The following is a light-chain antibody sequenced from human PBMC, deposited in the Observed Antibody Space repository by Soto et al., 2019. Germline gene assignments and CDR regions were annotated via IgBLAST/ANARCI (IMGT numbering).Light chain of an antibody. CDR2: DAS. Sequence: IHMTQSPSTLSAAVGDRVTITCRASQSISSWLAWYQQKPGKAPKLLIYDASSLESGVPSRFSGSGSGTEFTLTISSLQSEDFAVYYCQQYYDWPITFGQGTRLEIK. J-gene: IGKJ5*01. V-gene: IGKV1-5*01. CDR3: QQYYDWPIT. CDR1: QSISSW.